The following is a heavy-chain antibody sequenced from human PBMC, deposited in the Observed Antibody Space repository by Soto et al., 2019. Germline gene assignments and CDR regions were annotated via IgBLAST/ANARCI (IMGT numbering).Heavy chain of an antibody. Sequence: QVHLVQSGAEVKKPGASVKVSCKGSGYTFTSYGITWVRQAPGQGLEWMGWISEHNGNTDYAQKLQGRVTVTRHIFTSTAYMELRSLRSDDTAVYYGARGRYGDYWGQGALVTVS. CDR2: ISEHNGNT. CDR3: ARGRYGDY. V-gene: IGHV1-18*01. J-gene: IGHJ4*02. CDR1: GYTFTSYG. D-gene: IGHD1-1*01.